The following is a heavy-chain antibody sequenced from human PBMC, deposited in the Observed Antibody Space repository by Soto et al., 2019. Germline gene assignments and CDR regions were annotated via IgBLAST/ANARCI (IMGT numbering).Heavy chain of an antibody. V-gene: IGHV4-34*01. Sequence: QVQLQQWGAGLLKPSETLSLTCAVYGESFSGYQWPWIRQIPGKGLEWIGEINDSGNINYNPSHKSRVTILLDTPKRQISLRLSSVTAADAAVYSSASGLVLWFGELSRRGGYYYYMDVWGKGTTVTVSS. J-gene: IGHJ6*03. CDR3: ASGLVLWFGELSRRGGYYYYMDV. D-gene: IGHD3-10*01. CDR1: GESFSGYQ. CDR2: INDSGNI.